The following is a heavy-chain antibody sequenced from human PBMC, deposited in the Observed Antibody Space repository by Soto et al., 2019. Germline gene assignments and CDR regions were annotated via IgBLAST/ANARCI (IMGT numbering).Heavy chain of an antibody. D-gene: IGHD6-19*01. CDR3: ARHLAVAVRGGVFDGETCYFDF. Sequence: PGESLKISCKGSGYSFTSYWIGWVRQMPGKGLEWMGIIYPGDSDTRYSPSFQGQVTISADKSISTAYLQWSSLKASDTAMYYCARHLAVAVRGGVFDGETCYFDFWGQGTLVTVSS. J-gene: IGHJ4*02. V-gene: IGHV5-51*01. CDR1: GYSFTSYW. CDR2: IYPGDSDT.